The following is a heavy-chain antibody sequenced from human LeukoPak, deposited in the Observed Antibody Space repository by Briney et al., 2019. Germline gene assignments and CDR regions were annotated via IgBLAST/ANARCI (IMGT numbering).Heavy chain of an antibody. CDR3: ARLAYYDSSGYPGPDFDY. CDR1: GGSISSGGYY. D-gene: IGHD3-22*01. Sequence: SETLSLTCTVSGGSISSGGYYWSWIRQPPGKGLEWIGYIYHSGSTYYNPSLKSRITISVDRSKNQFSLKLSSVTAADTAVYYCARLAYYDSSGYPGPDFDYWGQGTLVTVSS. V-gene: IGHV4-30-2*01. J-gene: IGHJ4*02. CDR2: IYHSGST.